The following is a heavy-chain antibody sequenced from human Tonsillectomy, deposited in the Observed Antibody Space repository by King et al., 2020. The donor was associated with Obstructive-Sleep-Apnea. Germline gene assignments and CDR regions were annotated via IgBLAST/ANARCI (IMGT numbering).Heavy chain of an antibody. J-gene: IGHJ4*02. CDR1: GFTFDDYT. D-gene: IGHD4-17*01. V-gene: IGHV3-43*01. CDR2: ISWDGGST. CDR3: AKDFRAPELADSYGDYVGYFDY. Sequence: VQLVESGGVVVQPGGSLRLSCAASGFTFDDYTMHWVRQAPGKGLEWVSLISWDGGSTYYADSVKGRFTISRDNSKNSLYLQMNSLRTEDTALYYCAKDFRAPELADSYGDYVGYFDYWGQGTLVTVSS.